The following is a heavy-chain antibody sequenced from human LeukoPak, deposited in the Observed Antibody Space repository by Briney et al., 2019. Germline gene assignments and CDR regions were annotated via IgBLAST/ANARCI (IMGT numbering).Heavy chain of an antibody. CDR2: IYYSGST. CDR1: GGSISSSSYY. CDR3: ARRFPAHYFDY. D-gene: IGHD6-25*01. V-gene: IGHV4-39*01. J-gene: IGHJ4*02. Sequence: PSETLSLTCTVSGGSISSSSYYWGWIRQPPGKGLEWIGSIYYSGSTYYNSSLKSRVTISVDTSKNQFSLKLSSVTAADTAVYYCARRFPAHYFDYLGQGTLVTVSS.